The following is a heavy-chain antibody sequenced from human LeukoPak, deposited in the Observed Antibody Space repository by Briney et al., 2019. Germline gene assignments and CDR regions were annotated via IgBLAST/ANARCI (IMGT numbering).Heavy chain of an antibody. CDR1: GFTFSSYW. J-gene: IGHJ4*02. CDR2: IKQDGSEK. CDR3: ARTYYYDSSVYYFDY. Sequence: GGSLRLSCAASGFTFSSYWMSWVRQAPGKGLEWVANIKQDGSEKYYVDSVKGRFTISRDNAKNSLYLQMNSLRAEDTAVYYCARTYYYDSSVYYFDYWGQGTLVTVSS. V-gene: IGHV3-7*01. D-gene: IGHD3-22*01.